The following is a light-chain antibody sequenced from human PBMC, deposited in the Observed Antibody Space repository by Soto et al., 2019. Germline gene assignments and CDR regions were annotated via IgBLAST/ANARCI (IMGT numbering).Light chain of an antibody. V-gene: IGLV2-14*01. CDR3: SSYTTSSTYV. CDR2: DVA. CDR1: STDVGRYNY. Sequence: QSVLTQPASVSGSPGQSITISCTGTSTDVGRYNYVSWYQQHPGKAPKLMIYDVANRPSGVSNRFSGSKSGITASLIISGLQAEDEADYYCSSYTTSSTYVFGTGTKVTV. J-gene: IGLJ1*01.